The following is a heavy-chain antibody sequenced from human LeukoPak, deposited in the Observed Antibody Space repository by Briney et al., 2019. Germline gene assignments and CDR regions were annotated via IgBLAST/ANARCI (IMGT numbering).Heavy chain of an antibody. CDR3: AKDQCTSTSCYKGDY. D-gene: IGHD2-2*02. CDR1: GFTFSSYA. J-gene: IGHJ4*02. CDR2: IIGSGGST. Sequence: GGSLRLSCAASGFTFSSYAMSWVRQAPGKGLEWVSAIIGSGGSTYYADSVKGRFTISRDNSKNTLYLQMDSLRVEDTAVYYCAKDQCTSTSCYKGDYWGQGTLVTVSS. V-gene: IGHV3-23*01.